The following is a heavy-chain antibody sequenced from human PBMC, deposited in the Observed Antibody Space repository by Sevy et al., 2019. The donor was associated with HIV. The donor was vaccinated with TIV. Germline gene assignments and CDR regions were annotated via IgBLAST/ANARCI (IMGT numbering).Heavy chain of an antibody. D-gene: IGHD2-2*01. CDR2: ISSSSNFI. CDR3: ARGEYCSSTTCSYFDY. CDR1: GFTFSDYY. Sequence: GGSLRLSCAASGFTFSDYYMSWIRQAPGKGLEWVSSISSSSNFIYYADSVKGRFTISRDNAKNSLYLQMHSLRAEDTAVYYCARGEYCSSTTCSYFDYWGQGTLVTVSS. J-gene: IGHJ4*02. V-gene: IGHV3-11*06.